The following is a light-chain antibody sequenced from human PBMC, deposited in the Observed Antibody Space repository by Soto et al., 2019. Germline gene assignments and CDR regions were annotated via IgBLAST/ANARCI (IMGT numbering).Light chain of an antibody. J-gene: IGLJ2*01. V-gene: IGLV2-8*01. CDR1: SSEVGGYNY. Sequence: QSALTQPPSASGSPGQSVTISFTGTSSEVGGYNYVSWYQQHPGKAPKLMIYEVSKRPSGVPDRFSGSKSGNTASLTVSGLKAEDEADYYCSSYAGSNNLVFGGGTQLTVL. CDR2: EVS. CDR3: SSYAGSNNLV.